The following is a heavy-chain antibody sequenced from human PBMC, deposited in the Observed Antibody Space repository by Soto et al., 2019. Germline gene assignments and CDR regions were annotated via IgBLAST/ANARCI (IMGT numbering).Heavy chain of an antibody. Sequence: EVQLVESGGGLVKPGGSLRLSCAASGFTFSSYSMNWVRQAPGKGLEWVSSISSSSSYIYYADSVKGRFTISRDNAKNSLYLQMNSLRAEDTAVYYCARDSCSGGSCFPYYYYYYMDVWGKGTTVTVSS. CDR2: ISSSSSYI. CDR1: GFTFSSYS. J-gene: IGHJ6*03. CDR3: ARDSCSGGSCFPYYYYYYMDV. D-gene: IGHD2-15*01. V-gene: IGHV3-21*01.